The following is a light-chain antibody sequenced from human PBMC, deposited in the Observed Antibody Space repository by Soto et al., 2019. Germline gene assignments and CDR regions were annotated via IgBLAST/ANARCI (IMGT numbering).Light chain of an antibody. CDR1: QSISTW. CDR3: QQYYTYPYS. J-gene: IGKJ2*01. CDR2: DAS. Sequence: DIQMTQSPSTLSASVGDRVTITCRASQSISTWLAWYQQKPGKAPNLLISDASALESGVPSRFSGSGSGTDFTLTISSLQPDDFSTYYCQQYYTYPYSFGQGTKLEIK. V-gene: IGKV1-5*01.